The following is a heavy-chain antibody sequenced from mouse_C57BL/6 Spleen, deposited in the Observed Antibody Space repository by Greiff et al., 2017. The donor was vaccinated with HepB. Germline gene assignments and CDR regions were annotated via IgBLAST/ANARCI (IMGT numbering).Heavy chain of an antibody. D-gene: IGHD2-2*01. J-gene: IGHJ4*01. CDR1: GYAFSSSW. CDR3: AREEGLRHYAMDY. Sequence: VQLQQSGPELVKPGASVKISCKASGYAFSSSWMNWVKQRPGKGLEWIGRIYPGDGDTNYHGKFKGKATLTADKSSSTAYLQLSSLTSEDSAVYFSAREEGLRHYAMDYWGQGTSVTVSS. CDR2: IYPGDGDT. V-gene: IGHV1-82*01.